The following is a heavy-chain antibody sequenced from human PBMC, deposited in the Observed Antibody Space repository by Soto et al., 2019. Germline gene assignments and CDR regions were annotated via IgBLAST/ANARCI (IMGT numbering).Heavy chain of an antibody. D-gene: IGHD2-15*01. CDR3: ASDIVCPNGNCYNDF. Sequence: VQSGPQVKKPGASVRVSCQASGYSFGTYGLSWVRQAPGQGLEWMGWISAYSGSTSYAQNFQDRVTLTTDTTASTGYLEVSSLRSDETAIYYCASDIVCPNGNCYNDFWGQGTLVTGSS. J-gene: IGHJ4*02. V-gene: IGHV1-18*01. CDR2: ISAYSGST. CDR1: GYSFGTYG.